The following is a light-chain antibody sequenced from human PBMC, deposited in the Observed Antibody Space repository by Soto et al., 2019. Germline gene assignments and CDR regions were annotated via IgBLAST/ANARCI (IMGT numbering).Light chain of an antibody. V-gene: IGKV1-12*01. CDR1: QGITNW. J-gene: IGKJ1*01. CDR3: QQASSFPLT. Sequence: DLQMTQSPSSVSASVGDSVAITCRASQGITNWLAWYQQKPGKAPKVLIHGATSLQSGVPSRFSGSGFGRDFTLTISNLQPEDFATYYCQQASSFPLTFGQGTKVEIK. CDR2: GAT.